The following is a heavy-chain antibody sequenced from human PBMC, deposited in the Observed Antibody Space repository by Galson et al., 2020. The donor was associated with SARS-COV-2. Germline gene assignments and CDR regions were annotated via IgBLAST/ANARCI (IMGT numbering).Heavy chain of an antibody. Sequence: GGSLRLSCAASGFTFDDYAMHWVRQAPGKGLEWVSLISGDGGSTYYADSVKGRFTISRDNSKNSLYLQMNSLRTEDTALYYCAKDGFGVYYYYGMDVWGQGTTVTVSS. CDR1: GFTFDDYA. CDR3: AKDGFGVYYYYGMDV. CDR2: ISGDGGST. D-gene: IGHD3-16*01. V-gene: IGHV3-43*02. J-gene: IGHJ6*02.